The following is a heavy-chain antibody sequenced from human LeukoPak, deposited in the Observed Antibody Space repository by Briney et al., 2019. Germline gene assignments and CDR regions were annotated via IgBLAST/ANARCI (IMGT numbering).Heavy chain of an antibody. CDR1: GGTFSSYA. J-gene: IGHJ4*02. V-gene: IGHV1-69*04. Sequence: GASVKVSCKASGGTFSSYAISWVRQAPGQGLEWMGRIIPILGIANYAQKFQGRVTITADKSTSTAYMELSSLRSEDTAVYYCAREVWSGYLYYFDYWGQGTLVTVSS. CDR3: AREVWSGYLYYFDY. D-gene: IGHD3-3*01. CDR2: IIPILGIA.